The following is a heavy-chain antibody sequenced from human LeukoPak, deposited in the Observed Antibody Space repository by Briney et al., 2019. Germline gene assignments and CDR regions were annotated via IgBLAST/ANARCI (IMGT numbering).Heavy chain of an antibody. Sequence: GGSLRLSCAASGFTFNSYSMNWVRQAPGKGLEWVSHITASGTAMFYADSVKGRFTISRDNAKNSLYLQMNSLRDEDTAVYYCASSGSYRFDYWGQGTLVTVSS. J-gene: IGHJ4*02. D-gene: IGHD1-26*01. CDR2: ITASGTAM. CDR3: ASSGSYRFDY. CDR1: GFTFNSYS. V-gene: IGHV3-48*02.